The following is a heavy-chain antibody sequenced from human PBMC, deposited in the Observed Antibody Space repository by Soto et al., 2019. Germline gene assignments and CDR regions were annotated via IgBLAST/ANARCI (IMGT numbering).Heavy chain of an antibody. CDR1: GFTFSSYA. V-gene: IGHV3-23*01. Sequence: PGGSLRLSCAASGFTFSSYAMSWVRQAPGKGLEWVSAISGSGGSTYYADSVKGRFSISRDNSKDKVFLEMISLRAEDTAVYYCAKDDYYGSGTYWENGLDVWGQGSTVTVSS. CDR3: AKDDYYGSGTYWENGLDV. J-gene: IGHJ6*02. CDR2: ISGSGGST. D-gene: IGHD3-10*01.